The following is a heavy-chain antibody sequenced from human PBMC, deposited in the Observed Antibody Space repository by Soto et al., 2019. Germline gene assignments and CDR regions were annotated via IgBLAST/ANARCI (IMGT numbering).Heavy chain of an antibody. CDR1: GFSLSTSGVG. J-gene: IGHJ5*02. Sequence: GSGPTLVNPTQTLTLTCTFSGFSLSTSGVGVGWIRQPPGKALEWLALIYWDDDKRYSPSLKSRLTITKDTSKNQVVLTMTNMDPVDTATYYCAHRREFIPRHIVVVPAEPSDPWGQGTLVTVSS. CDR2: IYWDDDK. CDR3: AHRREFIPRHIVVVPAEPSDP. V-gene: IGHV2-5*02. D-gene: IGHD2-2*01.